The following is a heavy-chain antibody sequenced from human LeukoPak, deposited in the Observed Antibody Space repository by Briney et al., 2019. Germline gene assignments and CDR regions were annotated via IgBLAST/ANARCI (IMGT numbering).Heavy chain of an antibody. CDR2: INQDGSEK. D-gene: IGHD1-26*01. J-gene: IGHJ4*02. CDR3: ARARGGSNSDY. CDR1: GFTFSSYW. Sequence: GGSLRLSCAASGFTFSSYWMRWVRQAPGKGLDWVASINQDGSEKYYVDSVKGRFTISRDNAKNSLYLQMNRLRADDTAVYYCARARGGSNSDYWGQGTLVTVSS. V-gene: IGHV3-7*05.